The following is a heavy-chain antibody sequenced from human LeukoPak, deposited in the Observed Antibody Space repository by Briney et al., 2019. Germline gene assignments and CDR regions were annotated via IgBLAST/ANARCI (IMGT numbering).Heavy chain of an antibody. V-gene: IGHV4-4*07. Sequence: PSETLSLTCTVSGGSISSYYWSWIRQPAGKGLEWIGRIYPSGNTDYNPSLKSRVTMSLDTSKNHFSLHLSSVTAADTAVYYCAREYGAYGEPGTWGQGTLVTVSS. J-gene: IGHJ5*02. CDR2: IYPSGNT. CDR3: AREYGAYGEPGT. D-gene: IGHD4-17*01. CDR1: GGSISSYY.